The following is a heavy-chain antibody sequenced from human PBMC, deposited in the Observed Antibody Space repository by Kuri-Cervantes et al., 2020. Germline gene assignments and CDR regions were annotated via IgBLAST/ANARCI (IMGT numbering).Heavy chain of an antibody. J-gene: IGHJ5*02. Sequence: GESLKISCAASGFTFSSYWMHWVRQAPGEGLVWVSRINSDGSSTTYADSVKGRFTISRDNAKNTLYLQMNSLRAEDTAVHYCARRDFWSTSWFDPWGQGTLVTVSS. CDR2: INSDGSST. D-gene: IGHD3-3*01. CDR3: ARRDFWSTSWFDP. CDR1: GFTFSSYW. V-gene: IGHV3-74*01.